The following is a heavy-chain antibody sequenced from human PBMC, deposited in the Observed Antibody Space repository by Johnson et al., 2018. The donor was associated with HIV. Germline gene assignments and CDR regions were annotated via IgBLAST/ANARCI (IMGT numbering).Heavy chain of an antibody. J-gene: IGHJ3*02. V-gene: IGHV3-9*01. CDR2: ISWNSGSI. CDR1: GFTFDDYA. Sequence: QLVESGGVVVQPGGSLRLSCAASGFTFDDYAMHWVRQAPGKGLEWVSGISWNSGSIGYEGAVKGRFASYRGNAKDSLYLQMNSRRAEDTALYYCAKDMAPYYYDSSGLIWGNDAFDIWGQGTMVTVSS. CDR3: AKDMAPYYYDSSGLIWGNDAFDI. D-gene: IGHD3-22*01.